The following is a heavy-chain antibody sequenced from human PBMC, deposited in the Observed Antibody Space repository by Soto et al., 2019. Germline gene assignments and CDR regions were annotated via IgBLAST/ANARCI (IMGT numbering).Heavy chain of an antibody. CDR2: ISATSDAA. J-gene: IGHJ6*02. V-gene: IGHV3-23*01. Sequence: SLRLSCAASGFPFSTSAMNWVRQAPGKGLECVSIISATSDAAYYAESVKGRFTSSRDNSKNTLYLQMNSLRPEDTAMYYCGKYSGSYPVYNGMNVWGQGXTVTVYS. CDR3: GKYSGSYPVYNGMNV. D-gene: IGHD1-26*01. CDR1: GFPFSTSA.